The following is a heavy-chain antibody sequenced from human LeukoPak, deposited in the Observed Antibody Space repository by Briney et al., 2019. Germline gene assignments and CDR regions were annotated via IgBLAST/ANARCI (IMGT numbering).Heavy chain of an antibody. CDR2: INPSGGST. Sequence: ASVKVSCKASGYTFTSYYMHWVRQAPGQGLEWMGIINPSGGSTSYAQKFQGRVTITADKSASTAYMELSSLRSEDTAIYYCARDPFQNGHYDYWGQGTLVTVSS. CDR1: GYTFTSYY. V-gene: IGHV1-46*01. CDR3: ARDPFQNGHYDY. J-gene: IGHJ4*02. D-gene: IGHD2-8*01.